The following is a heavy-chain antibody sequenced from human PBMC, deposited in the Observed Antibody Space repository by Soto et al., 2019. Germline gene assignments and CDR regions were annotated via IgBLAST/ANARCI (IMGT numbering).Heavy chain of an antibody. CDR1: GGTFSSYA. V-gene: IGHV1-69*01. D-gene: IGHD4-17*01. J-gene: IGHJ6*01. CDR2: IIPIFGTA. CDR3: ARVQTTVTTVDYYYGMDV. Sequence: QLQLVQSGAEVKKPGSSVKVSCKASGGTFSSYAISWVRQAPGQGLEWMGGIIPIFGTANYAQKFQGRVTITADESTSTAYMELSSLRSEDTAVYYCARVQTTVTTVDYYYGMDVWGQGTTVTVSS.